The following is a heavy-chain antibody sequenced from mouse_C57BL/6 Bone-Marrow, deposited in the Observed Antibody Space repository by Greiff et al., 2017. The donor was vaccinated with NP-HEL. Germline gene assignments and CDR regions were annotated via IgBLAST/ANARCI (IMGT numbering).Heavy chain of an antibody. CDR1: GFSLTSYG. D-gene: IGHD6-5*01. J-gene: IGHJ1*03. CDR2: IWSGGST. Sequence: VQLQQSGPGLVQPSQSLSITCTVSGFSLTSYGVHWVRQSPGKGLEWLGVIWSGGSTDYNAALMSRLSITKDNSKSQVFFKMSSLQADDTAIYYCVCLWSNYGYFDVWGTGTTVTVSS. CDR3: VCLWSNYGYFDV. V-gene: IGHV2-5*01.